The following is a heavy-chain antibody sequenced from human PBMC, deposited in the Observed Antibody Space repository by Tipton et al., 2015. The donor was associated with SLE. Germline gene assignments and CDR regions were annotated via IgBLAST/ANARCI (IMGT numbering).Heavy chain of an antibody. V-gene: IGHV4-39*07. J-gene: IGHJ6*02. CDR3: AREGGGYYYFNGMDV. CDR2: IYYSGST. D-gene: IGHD3-16*01. Sequence: TLSLTCSVSGGSISDSNYDWGWIRQPTGKGLECIGNIYYSGSTYYNPALKSRVTMSVYTSKNQFSQKVNSVTAADSATYYCAREGGGYYYFNGMDVWVQGSTVTISS. CDR1: GGSISDSNYD.